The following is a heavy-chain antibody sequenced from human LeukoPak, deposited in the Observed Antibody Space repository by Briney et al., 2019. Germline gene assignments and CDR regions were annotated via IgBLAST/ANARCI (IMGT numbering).Heavy chain of an antibody. CDR1: GGSISSYY. V-gene: IGHV4-4*07. CDR3: ARTTPAISYYYFDY. CDR2: LYTSGST. J-gene: IGHJ4*02. D-gene: IGHD1-1*01. Sequence: PSETLSLTCTVSGGSISSYYWSWIRQPAGKGLEWIGRLYTSGSTNYNPSLKSRVTMSVDTSKNQFSLKLSSVTAADTAVYYCARTTPAISYYYFDYWGQGTLVTVSS.